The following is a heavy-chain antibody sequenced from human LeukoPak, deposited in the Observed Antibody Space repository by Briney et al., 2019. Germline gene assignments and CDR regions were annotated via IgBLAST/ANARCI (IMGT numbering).Heavy chain of an antibody. V-gene: IGHV4-59*12. CDR3: AREFREDAHFDY. CDR1: GGSISSYY. D-gene: IGHD3-10*01. CDR2: IYYSGST. J-gene: IGHJ4*02. Sequence: PSETLSLTCTVSGGSISSYYWSWIRQPPGKGLEWIGYIYYSGSTNYNPSLKSRVTISVDTSKNQFSLKLSSVTAADTAVYYCAREFREDAHFDYWGQGTLVTVSS.